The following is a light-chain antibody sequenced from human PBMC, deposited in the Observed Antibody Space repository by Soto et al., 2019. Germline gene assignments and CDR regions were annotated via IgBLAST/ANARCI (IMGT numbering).Light chain of an antibody. CDR2: LGS. Sequence: IVMTQTPLSLSVTPGQPASISCKSSQSLLQSDGNTYLDWYLQKPGQSPQLLIYLGSNRASGVPDRFSGSGSGTDFTLEISRVEAEDVGVYYCMQALQAPLTFGQGTKVDIK. V-gene: IGKV2-28*01. CDR1: QSLLQSDGNTY. CDR3: MQALQAPLT. J-gene: IGKJ1*01.